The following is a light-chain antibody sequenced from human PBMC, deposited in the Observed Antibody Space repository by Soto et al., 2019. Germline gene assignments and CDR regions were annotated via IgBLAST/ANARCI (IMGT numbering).Light chain of an antibody. J-gene: IGLJ3*02. V-gene: IGLV1-40*01. CDR2: ANN. CDR1: SSNIGAGYD. Sequence: QAVVTQPPSVSGAPGQRVAISCTGSSSNIGAGYDVHWYQQLPGTAPKLLIYANNNRPSGVPDRFSGSKSGTSASLAITGLQAEDEAAYYCQSYDSGLSGSWVFGGGTKVTVL. CDR3: QSYDSGLSGSWV.